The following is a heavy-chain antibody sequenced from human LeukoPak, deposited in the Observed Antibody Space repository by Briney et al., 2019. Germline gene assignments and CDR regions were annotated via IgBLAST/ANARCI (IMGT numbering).Heavy chain of an antibody. Sequence: ASVNVSCKASGYTFTSYGISWVRQAPGQGLEWMGWISAYNGNTNYAQKLQGRVTMTTDTSTSTAYMELRSLRSDDTAVYYCASLGYSSSWSLGWYYFDYWGQGTLVTVSS. D-gene: IGHD6-13*01. J-gene: IGHJ4*02. CDR1: GYTFTSYG. V-gene: IGHV1-18*01. CDR3: ASLGYSSSWSLGWYYFDY. CDR2: ISAYNGNT.